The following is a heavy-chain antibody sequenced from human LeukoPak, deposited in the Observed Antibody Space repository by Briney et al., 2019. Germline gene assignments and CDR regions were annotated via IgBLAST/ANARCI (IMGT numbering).Heavy chain of an antibody. V-gene: IGHV4-30-2*01. CDR1: GGSFSSGGYS. D-gene: IGHD3-10*01. J-gene: IGHJ5*02. Sequence: SQTLSLTCAVSGGSFSSGGYSWSWIRPPPGMGLEWIGYLYHSASTYSTPSLKIPVTISVDRSKNQFSLKLSSVTAADTAVYYCARGYYYGSGYNWFDPWGQGTLVTVSS. CDR3: ARGYYYGSGYNWFDP. CDR2: LYHSAST.